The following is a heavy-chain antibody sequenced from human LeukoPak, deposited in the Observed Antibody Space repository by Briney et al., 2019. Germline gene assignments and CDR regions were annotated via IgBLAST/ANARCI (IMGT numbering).Heavy chain of an antibody. D-gene: IGHD4-17*01. J-gene: IGHJ4*02. V-gene: IGHV4-30-4*01. Sequence: SETLSVTCTVSGGSISNGDYCWSWIRQPPGKGLEWIGYIYYSGSAYYNPSLQSRVTISVDTSKNQFSLKLSSVTAADTAVYYCAKYGDYPFDYWGQGTLVTVSS. CDR2: IYYSGSA. CDR3: AKYGDYPFDY. CDR1: GGSISNGDYC.